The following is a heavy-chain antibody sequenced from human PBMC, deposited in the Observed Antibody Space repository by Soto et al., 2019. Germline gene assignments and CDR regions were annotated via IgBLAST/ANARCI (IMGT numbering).Heavy chain of an antibody. D-gene: IGHD1-1*01. V-gene: IGHV1-3*04. CDR2: INTANGNT. CDR1: GYSFNTYA. Sequence: QVPLVQSGAEVKKPGASVRVSCQASGYSFNTYAIHWVRQAPGQGLEWMGWINTANGNTEYSQTFQGRVTFTRDTSATTAYMDLSSLRSEDTATYYCARRYKSAGWFDPWGQGTLVTVSS. J-gene: IGHJ5*02. CDR3: ARRYKSAGWFDP.